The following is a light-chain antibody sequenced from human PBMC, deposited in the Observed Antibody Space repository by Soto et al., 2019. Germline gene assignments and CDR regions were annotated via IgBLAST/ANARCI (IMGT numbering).Light chain of an antibody. V-gene: IGLV2-14*01. CDR3: SSYTTSSTYV. CDR2: EVS. J-gene: IGLJ1*01. Sequence: LTQPASVSGSPGQSITISCTGTSNDVGGYNYVSWYQQHLGKAPKLMIYEVSNRLSGISNRFSGSKSGNTASLTISGLQSEDEADYYCSSYTTSSTYVFGTGTKVTVL. CDR1: SNDVGGYNY.